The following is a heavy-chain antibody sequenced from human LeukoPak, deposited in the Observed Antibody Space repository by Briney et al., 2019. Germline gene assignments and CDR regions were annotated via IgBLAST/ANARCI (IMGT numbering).Heavy chain of an antibody. D-gene: IGHD5-12*01. J-gene: IGHJ4*02. Sequence: PGGSLRLSCAASGFTFSSYGMHWVRQAPGKGLEWVAVISYDGSNKYYADSVKGRFTISRDNSKNTLYLQMNSLRAEDTAVYYCAKDLLAQAGERAPDIVATILDYWGQGTLVTVSS. V-gene: IGHV3-30*18. CDR2: ISYDGSNK. CDR3: AKDLLAQAGERAPDIVATILDY. CDR1: GFTFSSYG.